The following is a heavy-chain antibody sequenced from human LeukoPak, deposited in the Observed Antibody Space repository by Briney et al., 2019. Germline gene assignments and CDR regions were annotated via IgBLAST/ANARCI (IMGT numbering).Heavy chain of an antibody. V-gene: IGHV2-5*02. D-gene: IGHD6-13*01. CDR2: IYWDDDK. Sequence: SGPTLVKPTQTLTLTCTFSGFSLNTRGGAVAWIRQPPGKALEWLALIYWDDDKRYSPSLKSRLTITKDTSKNQVVLTVTNMDPVDTATYYCAHRTYLRPGPGATGTVWYFDYWGQGTLVTVSA. CDR1: GFSLNTRGGA. CDR3: AHRTYLRPGPGATGTVWYFDY. J-gene: IGHJ4*02.